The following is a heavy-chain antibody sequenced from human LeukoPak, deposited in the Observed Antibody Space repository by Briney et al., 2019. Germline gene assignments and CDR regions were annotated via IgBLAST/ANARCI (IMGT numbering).Heavy chain of an antibody. J-gene: IGHJ4*02. V-gene: IGHV3-74*01. D-gene: IGHD3-10*01. Sequence: PGRSLRLSCEASGFTFSSHWMHWVRPVPGKGLVWVARIRGDENEIDYADSVKGRFTISRDNAKNTLYLQMNSLRGEDTAVYFCARGHVPGSTRHWDFWGQGTLVTVSS. CDR2: IRGDENEI. CDR3: ARGHVPGSTRHWDF. CDR1: GFTFSSHW.